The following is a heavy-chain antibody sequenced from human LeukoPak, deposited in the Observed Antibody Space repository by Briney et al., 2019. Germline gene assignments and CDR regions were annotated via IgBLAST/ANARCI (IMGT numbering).Heavy chain of an antibody. J-gene: IGHJ4*02. CDR2: IYHSGST. CDR1: GGSISSSSYY. Sequence: SETLSLTCTVSGGSISSSSYYWGWIRQPPGTGLEWIGSIYHSGSTYYNPSLKSRVTISVDTSKNQFSLKLSSVTAADTAVYYCAREPPIAVAGFGASDYWGQRTLVTVSS. V-gene: IGHV4-39*07. CDR3: AREPPIAVAGFGASDY. D-gene: IGHD6-19*01.